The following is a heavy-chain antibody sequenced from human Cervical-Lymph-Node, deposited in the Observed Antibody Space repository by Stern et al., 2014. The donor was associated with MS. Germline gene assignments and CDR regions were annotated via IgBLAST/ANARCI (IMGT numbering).Heavy chain of an antibody. Sequence: VQLVQSGTEVKKPGTSVKVSCRTSGYSFTAYYLHWVRQAPGQRLEWMGWINPSRGDTNLAQKFQGRTTMTRDTSITTAYLVLSRLSLDDTAVYYCAKSTTITPLDYWGQGSLIIVSS. CDR1: GYSFTAYY. D-gene: IGHD4-17*01. CDR2: INPSRGDT. J-gene: IGHJ4*02. V-gene: IGHV1-2*02. CDR3: AKSTTITPLDY.